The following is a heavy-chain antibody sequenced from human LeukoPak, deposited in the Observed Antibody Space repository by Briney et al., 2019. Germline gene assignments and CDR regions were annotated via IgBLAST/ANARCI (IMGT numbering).Heavy chain of an antibody. CDR2: ISGSGGST. Sequence: GGSLRLSCAASGFSFSSFSMSWVRLAPGKWLEWVSAISGSGGSTYYADSVKGRFTISRDNSKNTLYLQMNSLRAEDTAVYYCAKINSYGSLDYWGQGTLVTVSS. V-gene: IGHV3-23*01. D-gene: IGHD5-18*01. J-gene: IGHJ4*02. CDR1: GFSFSSFS. CDR3: AKINSYGSLDY.